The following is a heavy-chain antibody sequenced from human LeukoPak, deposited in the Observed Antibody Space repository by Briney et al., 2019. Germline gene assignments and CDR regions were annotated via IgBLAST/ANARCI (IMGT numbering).Heavy chain of an antibody. CDR1: GGSISTYY. CDR2: IFTSGVT. CDR3: ARESYDFCFDS. D-gene: IGHD3-3*01. Sequence: SETLSLTCTVSGGSISTYYWSWIRQPAGKGLEWIGRIFTSGVTNYNPSLKSRFTMSVDTYKNQFSLNLNSVTAADTAVYFCARESYDFCFDSWGQGTLVTVSS. V-gene: IGHV4-4*07. J-gene: IGHJ4*02.